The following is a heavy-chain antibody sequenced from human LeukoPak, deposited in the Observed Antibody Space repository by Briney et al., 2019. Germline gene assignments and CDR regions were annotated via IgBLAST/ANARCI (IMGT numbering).Heavy chain of an antibody. D-gene: IGHD4-17*01. J-gene: IGHJ4*02. V-gene: IGHV4-30-2*01. Sequence: SETLSLTCTVSGGSISSGDYYWSWIRQPPGKGLEWIGYIYHSGSTYYNPSLKSRVTISVDRSKNQFSLKLSSVTAADTAVYYCARVSDYGDVYFDYWGQGTLVTVSS. CDR2: IYHSGST. CDR1: GGSISSGDYY. CDR3: ARVSDYGDVYFDY.